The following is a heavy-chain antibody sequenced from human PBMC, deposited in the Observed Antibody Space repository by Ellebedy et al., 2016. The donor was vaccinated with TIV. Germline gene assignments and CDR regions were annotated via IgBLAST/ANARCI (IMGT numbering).Heavy chain of an antibody. V-gene: IGHV3-7*03. Sequence: PGGSLRLSCAASGFTFSSYWMSWVRQAPGKGLEWVANIKKDGSEKNYVDSVRGRFTISRDNANNSLYLQMNSLRAEDTAVYYCARDRSPDVLAWIGEDHWFDPWGQGTLVTVSS. D-gene: IGHD3-10*01. CDR3: ARDRSPDVLAWIGEDHWFDP. CDR2: IKKDGSEK. CDR1: GFTFSSYW. J-gene: IGHJ5*02.